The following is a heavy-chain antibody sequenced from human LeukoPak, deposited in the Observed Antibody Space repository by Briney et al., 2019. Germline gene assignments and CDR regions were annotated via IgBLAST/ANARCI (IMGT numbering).Heavy chain of an antibody. Sequence: ASVKVSCKASGYTFTSYYMHWVRQAPGQGLEWMGGTIPIFGTANYAQKFQGRVTITADESTSTAYMELSSLRSEDTAVYYCARATSDSYYYGMDVWGQGTTVTVSS. D-gene: IGHD3-22*01. V-gene: IGHV1-69*13. CDR2: TIPIFGTA. CDR3: ARATSDSYYYGMDV. J-gene: IGHJ6*02. CDR1: GYTFTSYY.